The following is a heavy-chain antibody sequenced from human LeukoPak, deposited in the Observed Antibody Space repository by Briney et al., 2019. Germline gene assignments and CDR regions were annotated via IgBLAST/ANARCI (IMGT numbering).Heavy chain of an antibody. CDR1: GFTVSSNH. CDR3: AKWKNYYDSSGYLLYYGMDV. Sequence: GGSLRLSCAASGFTVSSNHMSWVRQAPGKGLEWVSVIYSGGSTYYADSVKGRFTISRDNSKNTLYLQMNSLRAEDTAVYYCAKWKNYYDSSGYLLYYGMDVWGQGTTVTVSS. J-gene: IGHJ6*02. V-gene: IGHV3-53*05. CDR2: IYSGGST. D-gene: IGHD3-22*01.